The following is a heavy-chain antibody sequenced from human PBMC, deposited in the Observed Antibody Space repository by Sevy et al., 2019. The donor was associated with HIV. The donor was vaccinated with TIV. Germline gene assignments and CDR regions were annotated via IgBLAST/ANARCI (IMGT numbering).Heavy chain of an antibody. D-gene: IGHD5-12*01. Sequence: GGSLRLSCIASGFTFITYNMNWVRQAPGKGLEWISYISSSSNTIYYADSVKGRLTISRDNVKNSLYLQMNSLRAEDTAVYYCARNGGYADYGMDVWGQGTTVTVSS. J-gene: IGHJ6*02. CDR2: ISSSSNTI. V-gene: IGHV3-48*01. CDR3: ARNGGYADYGMDV. CDR1: GFTFITYN.